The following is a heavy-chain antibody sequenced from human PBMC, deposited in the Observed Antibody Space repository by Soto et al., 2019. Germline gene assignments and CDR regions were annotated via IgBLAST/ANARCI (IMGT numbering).Heavy chain of an antibody. Sequence: PSETLSLTCAVYGGSFSGYYWSWIRQPPGKGLEWIGEINHSGSTNYNPSLKSRVTISVDTSKNQFSLKLSSVTAADTAIYYCASRRRGSYTAKTSPLVYWGQGTLVTVSS. CDR1: GGSFSGYY. CDR3: ASRRRGSYTAKTSPLVY. J-gene: IGHJ4*02. D-gene: IGHD1-26*01. V-gene: IGHV4-34*01. CDR2: INHSGST.